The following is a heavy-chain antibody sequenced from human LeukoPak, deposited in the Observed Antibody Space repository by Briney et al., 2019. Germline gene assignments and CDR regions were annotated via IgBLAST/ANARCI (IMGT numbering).Heavy chain of an antibody. D-gene: IGHD3-3*01. V-gene: IGHV3-7*01. J-gene: IGHJ4*02. CDR1: GFTFSSYW. CDR3: ARLREIPIFGVVTKSTSYFDY. Sequence: PGGSLRLSCAASGFTFSSYWMSWVRQAPGKGLEWVANIKQDGSEKYYVDSVKGRFTISRDNAKSSLYLQMNSLRAEDTAVYYCARLREIPIFGVVTKSTSYFDYWGQGTLVTVSS. CDR2: IKQDGSEK.